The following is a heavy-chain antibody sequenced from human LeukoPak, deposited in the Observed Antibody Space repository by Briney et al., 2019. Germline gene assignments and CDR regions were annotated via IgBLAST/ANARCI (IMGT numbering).Heavy chain of an antibody. CDR3: VRRAGDWAVNWVDP. CDR1: GGSITSTTYY. V-gene: IGHV4-39*02. J-gene: IGHJ5*02. CDR2: LYYDGRT. Sequence: PSETLSLTCTVSGGSITSTTYYWAWFRQPPGKGLEWIGSLYYDGRTFYSPSLKSRVTISGDTAKNHLSLKLSSMTAADTAVYYCVRRAGDWAVNWVDPWGQGILVTVSS. D-gene: IGHD2-21*02.